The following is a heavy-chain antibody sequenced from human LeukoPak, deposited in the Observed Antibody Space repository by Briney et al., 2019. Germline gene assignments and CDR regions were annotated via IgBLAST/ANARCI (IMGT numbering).Heavy chain of an antibody. CDR3: AKKGGSDWPPRAFDH. D-gene: IGHD6-19*01. CDR2: ISGNAGDT. Sequence: PGGSLRLSCAASGFTFSGYAMNWVRQAPGKGLEWVSGISGNAGDTFYADSVKGRFTISRDNSKNTLYLQMNSLRAEDTAVYYCAKKGGSDWPPRAFDHWGQGTLVTVSS. V-gene: IGHV3-23*01. J-gene: IGHJ4*02. CDR1: GFTFSGYA.